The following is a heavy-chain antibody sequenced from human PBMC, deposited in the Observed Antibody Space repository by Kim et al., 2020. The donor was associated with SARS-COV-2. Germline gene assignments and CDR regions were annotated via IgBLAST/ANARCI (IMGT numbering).Heavy chain of an antibody. J-gene: IGHJ4*02. D-gene: IGHD3-9*01. V-gene: IGHV4-34*01. Sequence: SETLSLTCAVYGGSFSGYYWSWIRQPPGKGLEWIGEINHSGSTNYNPSLKSRVTISVDTSKNQFSLKLSSVTAADTAVYYCATRLRRAWDYDILTGYRGGWNYFDYWGQGTLVTVSS. CDR2: INHSGST. CDR3: ATRLRRAWDYDILTGYRGGWNYFDY. CDR1: GGSFSGYY.